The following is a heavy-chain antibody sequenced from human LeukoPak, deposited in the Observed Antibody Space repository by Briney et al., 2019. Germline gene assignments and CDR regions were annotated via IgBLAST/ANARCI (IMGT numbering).Heavy chain of an antibody. CDR3: ARPYCSSTSCYPGSNWFDP. J-gene: IGHJ5*02. D-gene: IGHD2-2*01. CDR1: GGSISSYY. V-gene: IGHV4-59*05. CDR2: IYYSGST. Sequence: PSETLSLTCTVSGGSISSYYWSWIRQPAGKGLEWIGSIYYSGSTYYNPSLKSRVTISVDTSKNQFSLKLSSVTAADTAVYYCARPYCSSTSCYPGSNWFDPWGQGTLVTVSS.